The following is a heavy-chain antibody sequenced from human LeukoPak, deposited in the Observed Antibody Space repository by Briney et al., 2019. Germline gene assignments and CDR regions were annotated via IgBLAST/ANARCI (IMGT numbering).Heavy chain of an antibody. CDR1: GFTFSSYS. CDR3: ARVRSQGDIDY. CDR2: ISSSSSTT. D-gene: IGHD1-26*01. V-gene: IGHV3-48*01. J-gene: IGHJ4*02. Sequence: GGSLRLSCAASGFTFSSYSMNWVRQAPGKGLEWVSYISSSSSTTYYADSVKGRFTISRDNAKNSLYLQMNSLRAEDTAVYYCARVRSQGDIDYWGQGTLVTVSS.